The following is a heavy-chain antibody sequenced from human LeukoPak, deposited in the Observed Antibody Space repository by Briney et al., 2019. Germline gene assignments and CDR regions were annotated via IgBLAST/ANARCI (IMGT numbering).Heavy chain of an antibody. Sequence: PSETLSLTCAVSGGSFSSSSYYWVWIRPPTGKGLEWIGTIYYSGNTYYNPSLKSRVTISVDTSKNQFSLKVSSVTAADTSVYYCARLAYNGDYVNQWGQGTLVTVSS. J-gene: IGHJ4*02. CDR3: ARLAYNGDYVNQ. V-gene: IGHV4-39*01. CDR1: GGSFSSSSYY. CDR2: IYYSGNT. D-gene: IGHD4-17*01.